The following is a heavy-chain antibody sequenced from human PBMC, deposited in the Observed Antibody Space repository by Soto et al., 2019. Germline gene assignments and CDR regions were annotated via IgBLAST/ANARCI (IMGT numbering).Heavy chain of an antibody. CDR3: ARGGLGSYLLDY. V-gene: IGHV3-74*01. Sequence: EVQLVESGGGSVQPGGSLRLSCAASGFTFNSYWVHWVRQVPGKGLVWLSRINMDGTRTNYADSVKGPFAISRDNAKNTVYLQMNSLGVEDSAAYYCARGGLGSYLLDYWDQGTLVSVSS. CDR2: INMDGTRT. J-gene: IGHJ4*02. CDR1: GFTFNSYW. D-gene: IGHD3-10*01.